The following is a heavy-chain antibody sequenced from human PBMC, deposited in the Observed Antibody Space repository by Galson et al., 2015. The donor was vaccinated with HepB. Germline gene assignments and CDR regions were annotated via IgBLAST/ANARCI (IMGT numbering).Heavy chain of an antibody. D-gene: IGHD2-15*01. CDR3: ARVQGDEDSDSVGHGLDY. CDR2: MNPNSGNT. V-gene: IGHV1-8*01. J-gene: IGHJ4*02. Sequence: QSGAEVKRPGASVKVSCKASGYTFTSYHINWVRQATGQGLEWMGWMNPNSGNTGYAQRFQGRVTMTMDTSVSTAYMDLSSLRSEDTAVYFCARVQGDEDSDSVGHGLDYWGQGTLVTVSS. CDR1: GYTFTSYH.